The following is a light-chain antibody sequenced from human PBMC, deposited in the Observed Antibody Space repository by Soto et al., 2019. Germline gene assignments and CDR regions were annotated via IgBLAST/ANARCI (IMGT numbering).Light chain of an antibody. CDR1: QGITNY. CDR2: DAS. Sequence: DIQLTQSPSFLSASVGDRVTITCQASQGITNYLNWYQQKAGKAPKLLIYDASNLETGGPSRFSGSGSGTDFTFTISSLQPEDIATYYCQQYDSLPLTFGGGTKVDIK. CDR3: QQYDSLPLT. J-gene: IGKJ4*01. V-gene: IGKV1-33*01.